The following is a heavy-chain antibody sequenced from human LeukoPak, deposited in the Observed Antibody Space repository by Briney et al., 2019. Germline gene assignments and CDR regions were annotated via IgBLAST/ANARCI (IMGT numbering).Heavy chain of an antibody. Sequence: GASVKVSCKASGYTFTSYDINWVRQATGQGLEWMGWINPNSGGTNCAQKFQGRVTMTRDTSISTAYMELSRLRSDDTAVYYCARDKTSGSYYVGFDYWGQGTLVTVSS. CDR1: GYTFTSYD. CDR3: ARDKTSGSYYVGFDY. V-gene: IGHV1-2*02. J-gene: IGHJ4*02. D-gene: IGHD1-26*01. CDR2: INPNSGGT.